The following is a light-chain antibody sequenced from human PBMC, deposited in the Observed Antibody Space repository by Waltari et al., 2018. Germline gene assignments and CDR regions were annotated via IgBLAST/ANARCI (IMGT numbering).Light chain of an antibody. Sequence: DIQMTQSPSSLSASVGDRVTTTCRASPDHSNSLAWYQQKPGKVPKLLISAASTLQSGVPSRFSGSGSGTDFTLTIGSLQPEDVATYYCQKYNSVPYTFGQGTKLEIK. CDR3: QKYNSVPYT. J-gene: IGKJ2*01. CDR2: AAS. V-gene: IGKV1-27*01. CDR1: PDHSNS.